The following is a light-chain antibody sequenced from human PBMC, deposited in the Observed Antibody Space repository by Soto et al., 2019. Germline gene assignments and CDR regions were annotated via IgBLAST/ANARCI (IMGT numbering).Light chain of an antibody. Sequence: QSVLTQPPSASGSPGQSVTISCTGTSSDVAGYNYVSWYQQHPGKAPKLIIYEVSERPSGVPDRFSGSKSGNTASLAISGLRSEDEAYYYCTAWDDNLSAVVFGGGTKLTVL. CDR1: SSDVAGYNY. J-gene: IGLJ2*01. CDR2: EVS. V-gene: IGLV2-8*01. CDR3: TAWDDNLSAVV.